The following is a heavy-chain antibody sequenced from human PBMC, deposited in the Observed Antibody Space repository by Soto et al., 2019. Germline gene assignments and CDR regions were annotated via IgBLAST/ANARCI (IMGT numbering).Heavy chain of an antibody. CDR2: INHSGST. J-gene: IGHJ4*02. Sequence: PSETLSLTCAVYGGSCSGYYWSWIRQPPGKGLEWIGEINHSGSTNYNPSLKSRVTISVDTSKNQFSLKLSSVTAADTAVYYCARVREYSSSSLGYWGQGTLVTVSS. CDR1: GGSCSGYY. CDR3: ARVREYSSSSLGY. D-gene: IGHD6-6*01. V-gene: IGHV4-34*01.